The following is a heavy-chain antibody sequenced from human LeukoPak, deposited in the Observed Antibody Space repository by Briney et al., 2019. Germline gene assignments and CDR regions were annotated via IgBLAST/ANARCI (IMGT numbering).Heavy chain of an antibody. V-gene: IGHV4-4*09. Sequence: SETLSLTCTASGGSLSSYYWSWIRQPPGKGLEWIGFIYTSGSTNYNPSLKSRVTISVDTSKNQFSLKLSSVTAADTAVYYCARTYSSSWRNYYFDYWGQETLVTVSS. CDR1: GGSLSSYY. J-gene: IGHJ4*02. CDR2: IYTSGST. D-gene: IGHD6-13*01. CDR3: ARTYSSSWRNYYFDY.